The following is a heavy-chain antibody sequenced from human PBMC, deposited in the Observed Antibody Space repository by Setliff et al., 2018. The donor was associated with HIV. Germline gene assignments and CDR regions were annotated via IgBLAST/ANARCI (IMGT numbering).Heavy chain of an antibody. V-gene: IGHV1-24*01. CDR1: GYTHTELS. J-gene: IGHJ6*03. CDR3: ARDSSFNRDV. Sequence: GASVKVSCKVSGYTHTELSIHWVRQAPGKGLEWMGGFDPEDVETVYAQKLQGRVTMTKDTSTSTAYMELRSLRSDDTAVYYCARDSSFNRDVWGKGTTVTVS. CDR2: FDPEDVET.